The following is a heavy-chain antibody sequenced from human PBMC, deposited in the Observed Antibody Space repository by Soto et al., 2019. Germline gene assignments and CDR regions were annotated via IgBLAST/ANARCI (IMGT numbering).Heavy chain of an antibody. Sequence: QVQLVQSGAEVKKPGASVKVSCKASGYTFTSYGISWVRQAPGQGLEWMGWISAYNGNTNYAQKLQGRVTMTTDTSTSRAYMELRGLRSDDTPVYDCARVGRAVACTADYWGQGTMVTVSS. V-gene: IGHV1-18*01. CDR1: GYTFTSYG. D-gene: IGHD6-19*01. CDR2: ISAYNGNT. CDR3: ARVGRAVACTADY. J-gene: IGHJ4*02.